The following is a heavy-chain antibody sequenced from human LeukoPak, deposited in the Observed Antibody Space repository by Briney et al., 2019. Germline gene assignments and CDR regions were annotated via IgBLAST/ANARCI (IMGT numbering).Heavy chain of an antibody. CDR1: GYSFTSYW. J-gene: IGHJ5*02. D-gene: IGHD6-19*01. CDR2: IYPGDSDT. V-gene: IGHV5-51*01. CDR3: ARQGSGWLNWFDP. Sequence: PGESLKISCKGSGYSFTSYWIAWVRQMPGKGLEWMGIIYPGDSDTRYSPSFQGQVTISADKSMNTAYLQWSSLKASDTAIYYCARQGSGWLNWFDPWGEGTRVTVSS.